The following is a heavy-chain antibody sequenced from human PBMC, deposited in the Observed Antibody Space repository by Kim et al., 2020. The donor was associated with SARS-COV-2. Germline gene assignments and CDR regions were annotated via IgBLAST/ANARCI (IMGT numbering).Heavy chain of an antibody. CDR1: GYSFTSYW. Sequence: GESLKISCKGSGYSFTSYWIGWVRQMPGKGLELMGIIYPGDSDTRYSPSFQGQVTISADKSISTAYLQWSSLKASDTAMYYCARHRGGYCSSTSCPRPYYYYYMDVWGKGTTVTVSS. V-gene: IGHV5-51*01. D-gene: IGHD2-2*01. CDR3: ARHRGGYCSSTSCPRPYYYYYMDV. J-gene: IGHJ6*03. CDR2: IYPGDSDT.